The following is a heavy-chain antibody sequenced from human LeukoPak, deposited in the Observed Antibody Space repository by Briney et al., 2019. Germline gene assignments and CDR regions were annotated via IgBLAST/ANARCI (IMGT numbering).Heavy chain of an antibody. Sequence: SETLSLTCTVSGGSISSYYWSWIRQPPGKGLEWIGYIYYSGSTNYNPSLKSRVTISVDTSKNQFSLKLSSVTAADTAVYYCARVSTDYGDYAYYYYYMDVWGKGTTVTISS. CDR1: GGSISSYY. CDR2: IYYSGST. D-gene: IGHD4-17*01. J-gene: IGHJ6*03. V-gene: IGHV4-59*01. CDR3: ARVSTDYGDYAYYYYYMDV.